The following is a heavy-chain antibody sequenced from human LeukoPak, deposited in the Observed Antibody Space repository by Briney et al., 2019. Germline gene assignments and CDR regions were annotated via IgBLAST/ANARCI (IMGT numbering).Heavy chain of an antibody. J-gene: IGHJ3*02. CDR2: XYTSGST. Sequence: SXYXXWIRQXAGKXXXXXXRXYTSGSTNYTPSLKSRVNMSVDTSKNQFSLKLSSVTAADTAVYYCARDRIQIPAATDDAFDIWGQGTMVTVSS. CDR3: ARDRIQIPAATDDAFDI. CDR1: SXY. V-gene: IGHV4-4*07. D-gene: IGHD2-2*01.